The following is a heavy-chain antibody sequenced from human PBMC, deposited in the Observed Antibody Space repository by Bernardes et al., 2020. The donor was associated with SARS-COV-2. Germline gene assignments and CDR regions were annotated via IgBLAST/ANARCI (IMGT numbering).Heavy chain of an antibody. D-gene: IGHD3-3*01. J-gene: IGHJ4*02. CDR3: ARAPFTIFGVVIEYYFDY. CDR1: GGSFSGYY. V-gene: IGHV4-34*01. Sequence: SETLSLTCAVYGGSFSGYYWSWIRQPPGKGLEWIGEINHSGSTNYNPSLKSRVTISVDTSKNQFSLKLSSVTAADTAVYYCARAPFTIFGVVIEYYFDYWGQGTLVTVSS. CDR2: INHSGST.